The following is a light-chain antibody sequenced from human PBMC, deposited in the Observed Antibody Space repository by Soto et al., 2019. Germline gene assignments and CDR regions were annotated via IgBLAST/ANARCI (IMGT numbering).Light chain of an antibody. Sequence: DIQMTQSPSTLSASVGDRVTTTCRASQSISNWLAWYQQKPGKAPKLLIYKASTLESGVPSRFSGSGSGTEFTLTISSLQPDDFATYFCQQYNSYWYTFGQGTKLDIK. V-gene: IGKV1-5*03. J-gene: IGKJ2*01. CDR1: QSISNW. CDR3: QQYNSYWYT. CDR2: KAS.